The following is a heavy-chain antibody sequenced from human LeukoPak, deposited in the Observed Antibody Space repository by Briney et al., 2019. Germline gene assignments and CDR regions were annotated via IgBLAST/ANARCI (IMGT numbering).Heavy chain of an antibody. V-gene: IGHV4-34*01. D-gene: IGHD1-26*01. J-gene: IGHJ6*02. Sequence: SETLSLTCAVYGGSFSGYYWSWIRQPPGKGLEWIGEINHSGSTNYNPSLKSRVTISIDTSENQFSLKLSSVTAADTAVYYCARGPDPGKVGAAIYYYFGMDVWGQGTTVTVSS. CDR2: INHSGST. CDR1: GGSFSGYY. CDR3: ARGPDPGKVGAAIYYYFGMDV.